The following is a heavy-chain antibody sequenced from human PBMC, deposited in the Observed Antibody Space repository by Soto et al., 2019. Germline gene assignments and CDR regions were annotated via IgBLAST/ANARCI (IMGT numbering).Heavy chain of an antibody. CDR1: GFTFSSYG. CDR2: ISYDGSNK. J-gene: IGHJ6*02. D-gene: IGHD2-21*02. Sequence: QVQLVESGGGVVQPGRSLRLSCAASGFTFSSYGMHWVRQAPGKGLAWVAVISYDGSNKYYADSVKGRFTISRDNSKNTLYLQMNSLRAEDTAVYYCAKDTRYCGGDCYAYYYYYGMDVWGQGTTVTVSS. V-gene: IGHV3-30*18. CDR3: AKDTRYCGGDCYAYYYYYGMDV.